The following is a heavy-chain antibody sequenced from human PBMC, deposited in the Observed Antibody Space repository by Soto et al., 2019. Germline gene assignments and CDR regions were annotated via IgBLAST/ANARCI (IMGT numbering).Heavy chain of an antibody. V-gene: IGHV4-59*01. CDR2: IYYSGST. J-gene: IGHJ4*02. CDR3: ARGTYIYGYFDY. CDR1: GGSISSYY. Sequence: PSETLSLTCTVSGGSISSYYWSWIRQPPGKGLEWIGYIYYSGSTNYNPSLKSRVTISVVTSKNQFSLKLSSVTAADTAVYYCARGTYIYGYFDYWGQGTLVTVSS. D-gene: IGHD5-18*01.